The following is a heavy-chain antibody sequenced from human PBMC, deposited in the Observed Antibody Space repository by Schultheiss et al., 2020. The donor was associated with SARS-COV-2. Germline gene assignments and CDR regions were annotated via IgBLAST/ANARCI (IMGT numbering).Heavy chain of an antibody. CDR1: GFTFSSYT. CDR3: ARDDSSGWYGGVDY. CDR2: ISSSSTYM. Sequence: GGSLRLSCAASGFTFSSYTMNWVRQAPGKGLEWVSSISSSSTYMYYADSVKGRFTISRDNAKNSLYLQMNSLRAEDTAMYYCARDDSSGWYGGVDYWGQGTLVTVSS. J-gene: IGHJ4*02. V-gene: IGHV3-21*01. D-gene: IGHD6-19*01.